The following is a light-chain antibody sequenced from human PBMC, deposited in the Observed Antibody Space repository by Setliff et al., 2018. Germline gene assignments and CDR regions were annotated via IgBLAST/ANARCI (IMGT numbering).Light chain of an antibody. CDR1: GSNIGAGSD. CDR2: GNM. CDR3: QSYDISLSGYV. V-gene: IGLV1-40*01. Sequence: VLTQPPSVSGAPGQRVTISCTGSGSNIGAGSDVHWYQFLPGTAPKLLIYGNMNRPSGVPDRFSGSKSATSASLAISGLQAEDEADYYCQSYDISLSGYVFGTGTKGTVL. J-gene: IGLJ1*01.